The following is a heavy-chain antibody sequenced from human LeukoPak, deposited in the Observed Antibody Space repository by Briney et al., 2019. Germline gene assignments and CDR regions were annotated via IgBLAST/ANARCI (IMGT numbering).Heavy chain of an antibody. CDR3: ARELAAAGKGGWFDP. V-gene: IGHV4-61*01. J-gene: IGHJ5*02. CDR1: GGSVSSGSYY. D-gene: IGHD6-13*01. Sequence: SETLSLTCTVSGGSVSSGSYYWSWIRQPPGKGLEWIGYIYYSGSTNYNPSLKSRVTISVDTSKNQFSLKLSSVTAADTAVYYCARELAAAGKGGWFDPWGQGTLVTVSS. CDR2: IYYSGST.